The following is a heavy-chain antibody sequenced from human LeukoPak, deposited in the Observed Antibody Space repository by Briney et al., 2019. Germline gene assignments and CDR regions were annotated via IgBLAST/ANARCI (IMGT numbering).Heavy chain of an antibody. CDR3: ARVPGGSYYPYYFDY. CDR1: GYTFTGYY. J-gene: IGHJ4*02. D-gene: IGHD1-26*01. Sequence: ASVKVSCKASGYTFTGYYMHWVRQAPGQGLEWMGWINPNSGGTNYAQKFQGRVTMTRDTSISTAYMELSRLRSDDTAVYYCARVPGGSYYPYYFDYWGQGTLVTVSS. V-gene: IGHV1-2*02. CDR2: INPNSGGT.